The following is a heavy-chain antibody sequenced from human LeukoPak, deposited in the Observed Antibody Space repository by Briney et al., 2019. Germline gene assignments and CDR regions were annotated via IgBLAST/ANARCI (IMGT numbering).Heavy chain of an antibody. CDR2: IGISGDT. CDR1: GLTLRSYD. J-gene: IGHJ4*02. V-gene: IGHV3-13*01. Sequence: GGSLRLSCAASGLTLRSYDMHWVRQVTGKGLEWVSAIGISGDTYYPDSVKGRFTISRENAKNSLYLQMNSLTAGDTAVYYCARGGIQVSGIDEIDYWGQGTLVTVSS. D-gene: IGHD6-19*01. CDR3: ARGGIQVSGIDEIDY.